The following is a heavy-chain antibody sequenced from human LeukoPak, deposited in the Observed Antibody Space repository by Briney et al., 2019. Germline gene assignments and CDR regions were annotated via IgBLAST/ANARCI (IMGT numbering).Heavy chain of an antibody. CDR1: GFTFDDYA. J-gene: IGHJ4*02. CDR2: ISWNSGSI. V-gene: IGHV3-9*03. CDR3: AKDISHDPMTTVIFDY. Sequence: GGSLRLSCAASGFTFDDYAMHWVRQAPGKGLEWVSGISWNSGSIGYADSVKGRFTISRDNAKNSLYLQMNSLRAEDMALYYCAKDISHDPMTTVIFDYWGQGTLVTVSS. D-gene: IGHD4-17*01.